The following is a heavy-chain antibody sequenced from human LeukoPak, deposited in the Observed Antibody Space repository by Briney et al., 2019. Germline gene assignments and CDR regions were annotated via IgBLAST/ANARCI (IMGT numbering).Heavy chain of an antibody. V-gene: IGHV3-30-3*01. CDR2: ISYDGSNK. CDR1: GFTFSSYA. D-gene: IGHD3-22*01. CDR3: ARDVTYYDSSGYHAY. J-gene: IGHJ4*02. Sequence: GRSLRLSCAASGFTFSSYAMHWVRQAPGKGLEWVAVISYDGSNKYYADSVKGRFTISRDNSKNTLYLQMNSLRAEDTAVYYCARDVTYYDSSGYHAYWGQGTLVTVSS.